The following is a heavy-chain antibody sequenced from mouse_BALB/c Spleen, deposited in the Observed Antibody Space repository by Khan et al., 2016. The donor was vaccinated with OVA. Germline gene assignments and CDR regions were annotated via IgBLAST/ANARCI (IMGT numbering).Heavy chain of an antibody. V-gene: IGHV3-2*02. J-gene: IGHJ2*01. CDR2: ISYSGST. CDR3: ARTARIKY. D-gene: IGHD1-2*01. Sequence: EVQLVESGPGLVKPSQSLSLTCTVTGYSITSGYGWNWIRQFPGNKLEWMGYISYSGSTNYNPSLKSQIPFTRDKSKNPFFLQLNSVTTEDTSTYYCARTARIKYWGQGTTLTVSS. CDR1: GYSITSGYG.